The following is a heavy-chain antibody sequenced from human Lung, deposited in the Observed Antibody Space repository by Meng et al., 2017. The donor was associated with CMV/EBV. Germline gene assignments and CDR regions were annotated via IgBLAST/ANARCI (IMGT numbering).Heavy chain of an antibody. V-gene: IGHV4-34*01. Sequence: GSLRLSCAVYGGSLTDYFWSWIRQSPEKGLEWIGDISHGGRTNYNPSLKSRVTISVDTSNNQFSLRVASVTAADTAVYYCARGRTDFDSWGQGTLVTVSS. J-gene: IGHJ4*02. CDR2: ISHGGRT. CDR3: ARGRTDFDS. D-gene: IGHD1-1*01. CDR1: GGSLTDYF.